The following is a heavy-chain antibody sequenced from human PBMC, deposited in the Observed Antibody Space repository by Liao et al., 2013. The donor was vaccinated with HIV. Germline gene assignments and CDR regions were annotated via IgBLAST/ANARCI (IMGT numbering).Heavy chain of an antibody. Sequence: QVQLQESGPGLVKPSETLSLTCTVSGGSISGGNYFLNWIRQPAGKGLEWIGRIYTSGNTDYNPSLKSRVTISLDTSNNEFSLKLRSVTAADTAVYYCARLRRSGKHNWGQGTLVTVSS. V-gene: IGHV4-61*02. J-gene: IGHJ4*02. CDR2: IYTSGNT. CDR1: GGSISGGNYF. D-gene: IGHD3-10*01. CDR3: ARLRRSGKHN.